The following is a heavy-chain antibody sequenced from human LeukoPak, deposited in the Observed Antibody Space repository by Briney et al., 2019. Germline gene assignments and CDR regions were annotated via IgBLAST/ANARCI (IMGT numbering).Heavy chain of an antibody. D-gene: IGHD5-18*01. CDR1: GYSFADYY. V-gene: IGHV1-2*02. CDR2: INPKSGDT. Sequence: ASVKVSCKTSGYSFADYYMHWVRQAPGRGLEWMGWINPKSGDTNYAQNFQGRVTMTRDTSFRTAYMEVSRLRSDDTGVYYCARERGRGPDTALDYWGQGSLVTVSS. CDR3: ARERGRGPDTALDY. J-gene: IGHJ4*02.